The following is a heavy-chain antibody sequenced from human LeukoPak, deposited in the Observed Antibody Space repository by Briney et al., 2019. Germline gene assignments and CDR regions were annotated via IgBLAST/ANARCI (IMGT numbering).Heavy chain of an antibody. CDR1: ELTVSSNY. V-gene: IGHV3-53*05. CDR2: IYSGGST. CDR3: ARGGTPGYSTGWIDH. J-gene: IGHJ4*02. D-gene: IGHD6-19*01. Sequence: PGGSLRLSRAASELTVSSNYMSWVRQAPGKGLEWVSVIYSGGSTYYADSVKGRFIISRDNSRNTLYLQMNSLRAEDTAMYHCARGGTPGYSTGWIDHWGQGTLVTVSS.